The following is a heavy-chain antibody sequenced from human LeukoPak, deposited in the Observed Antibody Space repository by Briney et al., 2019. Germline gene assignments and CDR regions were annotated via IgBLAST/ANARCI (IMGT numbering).Heavy chain of an antibody. Sequence: GGSVRLSCAASGFTFSNYAMTWVRQAPGKGLEYVSTITGPGSSTYYADSVKGRFTISRDNSKNTLYLQMNSLRDEDTAVYYCAKGMINDWSALEYWGQGTLVSASS. J-gene: IGHJ4*02. CDR2: ITGPGSST. CDR3: AKGMINDWSALEY. CDR1: GFTFSNYA. D-gene: IGHD3-16*01. V-gene: IGHV3-23*01.